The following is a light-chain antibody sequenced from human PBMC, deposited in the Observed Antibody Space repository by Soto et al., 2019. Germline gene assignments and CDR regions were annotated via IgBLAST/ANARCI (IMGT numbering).Light chain of an antibody. CDR2: ATS. CDR3: QHHDRATRT. J-gene: IGKJ1*01. Sequence: EIVLTQSPATLSVSPGEEAILSCRASQSVPSDSLAWYQHKPGQAPRLLIYATSKKATGVPARFGGSGTGTDFTLNINTVQPEDFSVYSCQHHDRATRTFRQGTKLEVK. V-gene: IGKV3-20*01. CDR1: QSVPSDS.